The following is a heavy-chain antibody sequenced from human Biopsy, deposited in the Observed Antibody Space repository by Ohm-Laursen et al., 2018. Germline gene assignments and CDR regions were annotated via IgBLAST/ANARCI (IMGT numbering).Heavy chain of an antibody. D-gene: IGHD3-9*01. CDR3: ATKLTGYFHH. CDR2: NVPILGTG. Sequence: SSAKVSCNAPGGTFSNYAVNWVRQAPRQGLEWLGGNVPILGTGNYAQKFQDRVTVAADTSTSTATMELGSLRPDETAVYYCATKLTGYFHHWGQGTLVIVSS. CDR1: GGTFSNYA. J-gene: IGHJ1*01. V-gene: IGHV1-69*06.